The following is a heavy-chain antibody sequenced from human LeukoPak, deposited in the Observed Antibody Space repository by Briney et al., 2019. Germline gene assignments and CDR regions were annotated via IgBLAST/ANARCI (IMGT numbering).Heavy chain of an antibody. J-gene: IGHJ5*02. CDR2: INPNSGGT. CDR1: GYTFTGYY. D-gene: IGHD2/OR15-2a*01. V-gene: IGHV1-2*02. Sequence: AASVKVSCKASGYTFTGYYMHWVRQAPGQGLEWMGWINPNSGGTNYAQKFQGRVTMTRDTSISTAYMEVSSLTSDDTAVYYCGRAWPPYCSNSACYGVDPWGQGTQVTVSS. CDR3: GRAWPPYCSNSACYGVDP.